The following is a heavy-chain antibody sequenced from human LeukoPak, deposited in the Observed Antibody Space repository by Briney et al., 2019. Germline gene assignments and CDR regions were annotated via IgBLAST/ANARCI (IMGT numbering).Heavy chain of an antibody. Sequence: PGGSLRLSCADSGFTFDDYAMHWVRQAPGKGLEWVSGISWNSGSIGYADSVKGRFTISRDNAKNSLYLQMNSLRAEDTALYYCAKASCSGGSCYFDYWGQGTLVTVSS. CDR2: ISWNSGSI. CDR1: GFTFDDYA. CDR3: AKASCSGGSCYFDY. J-gene: IGHJ4*02. V-gene: IGHV3-9*01. D-gene: IGHD2-15*01.